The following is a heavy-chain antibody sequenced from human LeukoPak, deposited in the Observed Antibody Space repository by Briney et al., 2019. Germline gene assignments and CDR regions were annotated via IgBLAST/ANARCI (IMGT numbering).Heavy chain of an antibody. Sequence: PGGSLRLSCAASGFTFSSYGMHRVRQAPGKGLEWAAVISYDGSNKYYADSVKGRFTISRDNSKNTLYLQMSSLRAEDTAVYYCALELDVWGQGTTVTVSS. J-gene: IGHJ6*02. CDR1: GFTFSSYG. CDR3: ALELDV. V-gene: IGHV3-30*03. CDR2: ISYDGSNK.